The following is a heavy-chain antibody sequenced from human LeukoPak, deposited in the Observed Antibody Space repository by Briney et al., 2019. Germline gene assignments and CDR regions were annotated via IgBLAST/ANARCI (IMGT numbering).Heavy chain of an antibody. V-gene: IGHV3-21*04. D-gene: IGHD3-9*01. Sequence: GGSLRLSCAASGFTFSSYDMNWIRQAPGKGLEWVSSISSSSNYIYYADSVKGRFTISRDNAKNSLYLQMNSLRAEDTAVYYCAKDRTFDWSPNDYWGQGTLVTVSS. CDR1: GFTFSSYD. CDR3: AKDRTFDWSPNDY. CDR2: ISSSSNYI. J-gene: IGHJ4*02.